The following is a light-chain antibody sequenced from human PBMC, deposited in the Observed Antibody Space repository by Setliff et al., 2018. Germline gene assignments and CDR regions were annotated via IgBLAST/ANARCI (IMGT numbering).Light chain of an antibody. CDR2: DVT. V-gene: IGLV2-8*01. Sequence: QSVLTQPAAVSGSPGQSITISCAGTSSDVCGYNYVSWYQQHPGKAPKLMIYDVTRRPSGVPDRFSGSKSGNTASLTVSGLQAEDEADYYCSSYVGGNNFVFGSGTKVTVL. J-gene: IGLJ1*01. CDR3: SSYVGGNNFV. CDR1: SSDVCGYNY.